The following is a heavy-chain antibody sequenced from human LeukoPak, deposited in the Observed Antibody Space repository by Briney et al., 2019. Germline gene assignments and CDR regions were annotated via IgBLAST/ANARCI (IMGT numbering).Heavy chain of an antibody. CDR2: IRSKANSYAT. J-gene: IGHJ4*02. CDR1: GFTFSGSA. D-gene: IGHD4-11*01. V-gene: IGHV3-73*01. CDR3: TRLPAGHTVEY. Sequence: PGGSLRLSCAASGFTFSGSAMHWVRQASGKGLEWVGRIRSKANSYATAYAASVKGRFTISRDDSKNTAYLQMNSLKTEDTAVYYCTRLPAGHTVEYWGQGTLSPSPQ.